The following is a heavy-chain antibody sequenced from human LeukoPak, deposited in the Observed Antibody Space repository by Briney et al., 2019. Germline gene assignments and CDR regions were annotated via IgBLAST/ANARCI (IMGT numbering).Heavy chain of an antibody. CDR3: ARGPGYSSSWFPEYFQH. D-gene: IGHD6-13*01. CDR1: GFTFSSYS. J-gene: IGHJ1*01. Sequence: GGSLRLSCAASGFTFSSYSMNWVRQPPGKGLEWVSSISYSSSYIYYADSVKGRFTISRDNAKNSLYLQMNSLRAEDTAVYYCARGPGYSSSWFPEYFQHWGQGTLVTVSS. V-gene: IGHV3-21*01. CDR2: ISYSSSYI.